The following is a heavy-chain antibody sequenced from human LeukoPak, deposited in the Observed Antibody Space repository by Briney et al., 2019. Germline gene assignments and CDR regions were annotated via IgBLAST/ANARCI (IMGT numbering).Heavy chain of an antibody. D-gene: IGHD3-22*01. CDR3: ARSYYYDSSGYYYYFDY. CDR1: GYTFTSYG. V-gene: IGHV1-2*02. CDR2: INPNSDGT. J-gene: IGHJ4*02. Sequence: ASVKVSCKASGYTFTSYGISWVRQAPGQGLEWMGWINPNSDGTNYAQKFQGRVTMTRDTSISTAYMELSRLRSDDTAVYYCARSYYYDSSGYYYYFDYWGQGTLVTVSS.